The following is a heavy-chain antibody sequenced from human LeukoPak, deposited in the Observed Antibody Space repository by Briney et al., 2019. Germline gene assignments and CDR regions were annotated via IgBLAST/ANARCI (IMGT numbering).Heavy chain of an antibody. D-gene: IGHD1-26*01. Sequence: SVTVSCKASGGTFSSYAISWVRQAPGQGLEWMGGIIPIFGTANYAQKFQGRVTITADESTSTASMELSSLRSEDTAVYYCARGGYIVGATNYYYMDVWGKGTTVTVPS. CDR1: GGTFSSYA. J-gene: IGHJ6*03. V-gene: IGHV1-69*13. CDR2: IIPIFGTA. CDR3: ARGGYIVGATNYYYMDV.